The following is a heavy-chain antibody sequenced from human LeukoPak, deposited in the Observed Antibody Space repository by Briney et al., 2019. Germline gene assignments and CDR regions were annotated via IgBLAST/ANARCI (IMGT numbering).Heavy chain of an antibody. V-gene: IGHV3-74*01. Sequence: PGGSLRLFCAASGFTFSSYWMYWVRQAPGKGPVWVARINTDGGSLNYADSVKGRFTIARDNAKNTLYLQMNSLGAEDTAVYYCARRINYYDSSGYYYVRYFDSWGQGTLVAVSS. D-gene: IGHD3-22*01. J-gene: IGHJ4*02. CDR2: INTDGGSL. CDR1: GFTFSSYW. CDR3: ARRINYYDSSGYYYVRYFDS.